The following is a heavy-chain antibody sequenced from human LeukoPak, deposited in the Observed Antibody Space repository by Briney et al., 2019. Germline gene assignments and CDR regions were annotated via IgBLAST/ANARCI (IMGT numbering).Heavy chain of an antibody. CDR3: ARVARVSVATNLINP. V-gene: IGHV5-51*01. D-gene: IGHD2-8*01. CDR2: IYPGDSDT. CDR1: GYTFPSYW. J-gene: IGHJ5*02. Sequence: GESLKISCKGSGYTFPSYWIGWVRQTPGKGLEWMGIIYPGDSDTRYSPTFQGQVTISADKSISTAYLQWGSLKASDTAMYYCARVARVSVATNLINPGGQKTLVTVSS.